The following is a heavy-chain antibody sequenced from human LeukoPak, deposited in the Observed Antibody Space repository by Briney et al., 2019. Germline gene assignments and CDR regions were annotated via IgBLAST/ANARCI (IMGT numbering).Heavy chain of an antibody. D-gene: IGHD7-27*01. V-gene: IGHV3-30*01. Sequence: GRSLRLSCAASGFTFSSYAMHWVRQAPGKGLEWVAVISYDGSNKYYADSVKGRFTISRDNSKNTLYLQMNSLRAEDTAVYYCAGDLSLTGPWGFDYWGQGTLVTVSS. CDR2: ISYDGSNK. J-gene: IGHJ4*02. CDR3: AGDLSLTGPWGFDY. CDR1: GFTFSSYA.